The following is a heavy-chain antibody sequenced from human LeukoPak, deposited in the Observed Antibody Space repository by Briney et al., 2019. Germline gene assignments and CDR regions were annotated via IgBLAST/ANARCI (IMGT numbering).Heavy chain of an antibody. V-gene: IGHV4-34*01. J-gene: IGHJ5*02. CDR3: ARATYYYGSGSYRRKNWFDP. CDR2: INHSGST. CDR1: GVSFSGYY. Sequence: MPSETLSLTCAVYGVSFSGYYWSWIRQPPGKGLEWLGEINHSGSTNYNPSLKSRVTISVDTSKNQFSLKLSSVTAADTAVYYCARATYYYGSGSYRRKNWFDPWGQGTLVTVSS. D-gene: IGHD3-10*01.